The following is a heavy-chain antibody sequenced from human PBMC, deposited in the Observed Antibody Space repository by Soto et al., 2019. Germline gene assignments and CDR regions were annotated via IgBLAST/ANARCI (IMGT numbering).Heavy chain of an antibody. D-gene: IGHD2-2*01. V-gene: IGHV4-4*02. J-gene: IGHJ5*02. CDR1: GDSISSTNW. CDR2: IHHAGST. CDR3: ARARQYCSSTSCYLDP. Sequence: SETLSLTCAVSGDSISSTNWWNWVRQPPGKGLEWIGEIHHAGSTNYNPSLKSRVTISVDESKNQVSLNLKSVTAADTAVYYCARARQYCSSTSCYLDPWGQGTLVTASS.